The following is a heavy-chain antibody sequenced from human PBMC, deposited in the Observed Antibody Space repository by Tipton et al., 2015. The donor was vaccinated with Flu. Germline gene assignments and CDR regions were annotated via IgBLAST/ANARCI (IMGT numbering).Heavy chain of an antibody. J-gene: IGHJ4*02. CDR2: ITGHNGNT. D-gene: IGHD3-10*01. Sequence: QLMQSGPEVKKPGASVKVSCKASGYSLNSYVISWVRQAPGQGLEWMGWITGHNGNTNYAQKFQGRVTMTTDTSTSTAYMELRSLRSDDTAVYYCAREYHYGSGSYPYYFDDWGQGTLVTVSS. CDR1: GYSLNSYV. CDR3: AREYHYGSGSYPYYFDD. V-gene: IGHV1-18*01.